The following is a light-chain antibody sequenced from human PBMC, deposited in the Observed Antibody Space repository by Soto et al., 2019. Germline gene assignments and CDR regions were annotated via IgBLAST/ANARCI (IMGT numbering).Light chain of an antibody. V-gene: IGLV2-14*01. J-gene: IGLJ1*01. CDR2: EVS. Sequence: QSVLTQPASVSGSPGQSITISCTGTSSDVGGYNYVSWYQQHPGKVPKLMIYEVSNRPSGVSNRFSGSKSGNTASLTISGLQAEDEADYYCSSYTSSSKVFGTGTKVTVL. CDR3: SSYTSSSKV. CDR1: SSDVGGYNY.